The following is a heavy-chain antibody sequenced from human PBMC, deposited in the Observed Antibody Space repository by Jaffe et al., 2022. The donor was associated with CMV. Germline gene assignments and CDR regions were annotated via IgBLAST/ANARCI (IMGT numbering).Heavy chain of an antibody. CDR3: AVGRVHEDGSDDDRSYYIMDV. Sequence: QVQLVQSGAEVKKPGSSVKVSCKVSGGTFSSYGISWVRQAPGQGLEWLGAISTIFGTPNHAQKFQGRVTITADESASTAYMELSSLRSEDSAVYYCAVGRVHEDGSDDDRSYYIMDVWGQGTTVSVSS. J-gene: IGHJ6*02. V-gene: IGHV1-69*01. D-gene: IGHD6-6*01. CDR1: GGTFSSYG. CDR2: ISTIFGTP.